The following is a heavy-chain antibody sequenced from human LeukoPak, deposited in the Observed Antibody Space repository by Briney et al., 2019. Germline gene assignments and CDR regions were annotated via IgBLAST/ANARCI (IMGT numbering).Heavy chain of an antibody. Sequence: SETLSLTCAVYGGSFSGYYWSWIRQPPGKGLEWIGEINHSGSTNYNPSLKSRVTISVDTSKNQFSLKLSSVTAADAAVYYCARGQVGATKDFDYWGQGTLVTVSS. CDR2: INHSGST. D-gene: IGHD1-26*01. CDR1: GGSFSGYY. V-gene: IGHV4-34*01. J-gene: IGHJ4*02. CDR3: ARGQVGATKDFDY.